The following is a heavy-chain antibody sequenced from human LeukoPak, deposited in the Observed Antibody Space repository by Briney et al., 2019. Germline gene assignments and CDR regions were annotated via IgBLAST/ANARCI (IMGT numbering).Heavy chain of an antibody. CDR3: ARDEAWSLDY. Sequence: GGSLRLSCAASGFTFSNYAMSWVRQAPGKGLEWVAVIWYDGSNKYYADSVKGRFTISRDNSKNTLYLQMNSLRAEDTAVYYCARDEAWSLDYWGQGTLVTVSS. CDR2: IWYDGSNK. CDR1: GFTFSNYA. D-gene: IGHD2-15*01. V-gene: IGHV3-33*08. J-gene: IGHJ4*02.